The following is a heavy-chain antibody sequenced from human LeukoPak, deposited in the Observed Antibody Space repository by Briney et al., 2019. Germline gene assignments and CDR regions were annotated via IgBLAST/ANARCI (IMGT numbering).Heavy chain of an antibody. J-gene: IGHJ2*01. CDR1: GCTFSGYW. CDR3: ARDTGWYFDL. V-gene: IGHV3-74*01. Sequence: RPGGSLRLSCAASGCTFSGYWMHWVRQVPGKGLVWVSRITGDGSSTTYADSVKGRFTISRDNAKNTVFLQMISLRAEDTAVYYCARDTGWYFDLWGRGTLVTVSS. D-gene: IGHD4-17*01. CDR2: ITGDGSST.